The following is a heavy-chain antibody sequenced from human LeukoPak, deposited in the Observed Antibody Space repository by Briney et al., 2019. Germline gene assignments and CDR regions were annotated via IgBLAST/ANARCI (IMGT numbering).Heavy chain of an antibody. D-gene: IGHD3-10*01. Sequence: ASVKVSCKASGYSFVLYGISWVRQAPGEGPEWMGWISGSTGDTNYAQKFQGRGTMTADTSSSTAYMELRSLRSDDTAVYYCARDQPNYYGSGSYFPLDYWGQGTLVTVSS. CDR1: GYSFVLYG. V-gene: IGHV1-18*01. J-gene: IGHJ4*02. CDR2: ISGSTGDT. CDR3: ARDQPNYYGSGSYFPLDY.